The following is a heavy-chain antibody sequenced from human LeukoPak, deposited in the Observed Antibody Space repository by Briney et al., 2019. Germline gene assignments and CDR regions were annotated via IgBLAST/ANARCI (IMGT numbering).Heavy chain of an antibody. J-gene: IGHJ5*02. CDR1: GVSISTFY. CDR2: LYYSGNT. Sequence: PSETLSLTCTVSGVSISTFYWSWIRQPPGKGLEWIGYLYYSGNTNFNPSLKSRVTISVDTSKNQFSLKLSSVTAADTAVYYCARDETGYSSGWGWFDPWGQGTLVTVSS. V-gene: IGHV4-59*12. CDR3: ARDETGYSSGWGWFDP. D-gene: IGHD6-19*01.